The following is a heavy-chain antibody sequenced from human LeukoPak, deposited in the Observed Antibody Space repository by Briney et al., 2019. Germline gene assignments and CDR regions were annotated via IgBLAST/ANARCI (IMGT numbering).Heavy chain of an antibody. J-gene: IGHJ4*02. CDR3: ARDGFRNDCTGDTCYLRGRATYYFDY. CDR2: INHSGST. CDR1: GGSFSGYS. Sequence: SQTLSLTCSVYGGSFSGYSWNWIRLAPGKGLEWIGEINHSGSTNYNPSLTRRVTMAIDTSKKQFSLRLSSLTAADTAVYYCARDGFRNDCTGDTCYLRGRATYYFDYWGQGTQVTVSS. V-gene: IGHV4-34*01. D-gene: IGHD2-15*01.